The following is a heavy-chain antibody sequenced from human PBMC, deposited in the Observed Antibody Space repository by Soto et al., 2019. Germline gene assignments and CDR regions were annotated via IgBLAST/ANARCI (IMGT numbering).Heavy chain of an antibody. CDR3: ARGPAAAAQP. V-gene: IGHV4-59*12. J-gene: IGHJ5*02. D-gene: IGHD6-13*01. CDR2: IYYSGSS. Sequence: PSETLSLTCTVSGGSLSSYYWSWIRQPPGKGLEWIGYIYYSGSSNYNPSLKSRVTISVDRSKNQFSLKLSSVTAADTAVYYCARGPAAAAQPWSQRTXVTVSA. CDR1: GGSLSSYY.